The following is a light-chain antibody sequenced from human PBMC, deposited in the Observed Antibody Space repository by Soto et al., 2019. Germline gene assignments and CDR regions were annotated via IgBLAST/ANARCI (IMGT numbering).Light chain of an antibody. J-gene: IGKJ4*01. V-gene: IGKV3-15*01. CDR3: QQYRSWPPLT. Sequence: EIVMTQSPATLSVSPGETATLSCRASQSVGSAVAWYQHKPGQAPRLLIVGASIRATGVPGRFSGGGSGTEFTLTIATLQYEDFAVYYCQQYRSWPPLTFGGGTTVEI. CDR2: GAS. CDR1: QSVGSA.